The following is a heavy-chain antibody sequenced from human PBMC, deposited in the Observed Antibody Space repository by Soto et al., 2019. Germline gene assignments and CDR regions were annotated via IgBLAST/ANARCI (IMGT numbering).Heavy chain of an antibody. Sequence: QVQLVESWGGVVQPGRSLRLSCAASGFTFSSYAMHWVRQAPGKGLEWVAVISYDGSNKYYADSVKGRFTISRDNSKNTLYLQMNSLRAEDTAVYYCARGSCSSSLNLADYWGQGTLVTVSS. D-gene: IGHD6-13*01. CDR1: GFTFSSYA. CDR2: ISYDGSNK. V-gene: IGHV3-30-3*01. J-gene: IGHJ4*02. CDR3: ARGSCSSSLNLADY.